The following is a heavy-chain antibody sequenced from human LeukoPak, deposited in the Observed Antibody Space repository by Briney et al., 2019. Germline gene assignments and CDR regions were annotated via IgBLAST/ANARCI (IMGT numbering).Heavy chain of an antibody. J-gene: IGHJ5*02. V-gene: IGHV4-31*03. Sequence: SQTLSLTCTVSGGSISSGGYYWSWIRQHPGKGLEWIGYIYYSGSTYYNPSLKSRVTISVDTSKNQFSLKLSPVTAADTAVYYCARTYDYVWGSYRYGDWFDPWGQGILVTVSS. D-gene: IGHD3-16*02. CDR2: IYYSGST. CDR3: ARTYDYVWGSYRYGDWFDP. CDR1: GGSISSGGYY.